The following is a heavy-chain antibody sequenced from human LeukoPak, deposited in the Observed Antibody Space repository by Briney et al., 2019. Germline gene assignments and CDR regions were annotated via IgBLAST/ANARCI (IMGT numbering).Heavy chain of an antibody. CDR2: ISAYNGNT. J-gene: IGHJ4*02. V-gene: IGHV1-18*01. D-gene: IGHD3-16*02. CDR1: GYTFTSYG. CDR3: AITFGGVIVNSYFDY. Sequence: ASVKLSCKASGYTFTSYGISWVRHAPGQGLELMGWISAYNGNTNYAQKLQGRVTMTTDTSTSTAYMELRSLRSDDTAVYYCAITFGGVIVNSYFDYWGQGTLVTVSS.